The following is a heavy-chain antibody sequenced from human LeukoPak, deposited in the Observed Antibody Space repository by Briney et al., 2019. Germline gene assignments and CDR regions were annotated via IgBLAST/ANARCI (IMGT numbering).Heavy chain of an antibody. CDR2: IYPGDSDT. Sequence: GESLKISCKGSGYSFTSYWIGWVRQMPGKGLEWMGIIYPGDSDTRYSPSFQGQVTISADKSISTAYMELSRLRSDDTAVYYCARDSRYYYGSGSYKYSWSGFDYWGQGTLVTVSS. D-gene: IGHD3-10*01. CDR3: ARDSRYYYGSGSYKYSWSGFDY. J-gene: IGHJ4*02. V-gene: IGHV5-51*01. CDR1: GYSFTSYW.